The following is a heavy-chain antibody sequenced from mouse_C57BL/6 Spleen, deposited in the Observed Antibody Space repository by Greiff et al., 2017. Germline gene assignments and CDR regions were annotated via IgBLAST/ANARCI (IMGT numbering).Heavy chain of an antibody. CDR1: GFTFSDAW. J-gene: IGHJ1*03. CDR3: ATTVVAKRYFDV. D-gene: IGHD1-1*01. CDR2: IRNKANNHAT. Sequence: EVQLVESGGGLVQPGGSMKLSCAASGFTFSDAWMDWVRQSPEKGLEWVAEIRNKANNHATYYAESVKGRFTISRDDSKSSVYLQMNSLRAEDTGIYYCATTVVAKRYFDVWGTGTTVTVSS. V-gene: IGHV6-6*01.